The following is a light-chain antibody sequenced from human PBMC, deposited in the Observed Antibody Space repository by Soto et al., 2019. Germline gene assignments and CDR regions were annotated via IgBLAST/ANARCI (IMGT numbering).Light chain of an antibody. Sequence: EIVMTQSPATLSVSPGERATLSCRASQSISTNIAWYQPTPGQAPRLLIYDASTRATGIPARLSGSGSGTEFTLTIRSLQSEDFAVYYCQQYNTWRSFGQGTKVDIK. CDR2: DAS. V-gene: IGKV3D-15*01. J-gene: IGKJ1*01. CDR3: QQYNTWRS. CDR1: QSISTN.